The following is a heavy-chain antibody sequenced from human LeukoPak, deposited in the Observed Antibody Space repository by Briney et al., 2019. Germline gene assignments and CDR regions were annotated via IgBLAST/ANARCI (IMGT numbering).Heavy chain of an antibody. CDR1: GFTFDDYA. CDR2: ISWNSGSI. CDR3: AKDRTTGGWD. V-gene: IGHV3-9*01. D-gene: IGHD3-16*01. Sequence: GGSLRLSCAASGFTFDDYAMHWVRQAPGKGLEWVSGISWNSGSIGYADSVKGRFTISRDNAKNSLYLQMNSLRAEDTAVYYCAKDRTTGGWDWGQGTLVTVSS. J-gene: IGHJ4*02.